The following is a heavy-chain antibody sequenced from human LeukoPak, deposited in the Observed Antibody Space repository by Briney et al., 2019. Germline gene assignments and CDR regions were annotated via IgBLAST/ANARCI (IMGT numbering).Heavy chain of an antibody. V-gene: IGHV4-39*01. CDR1: GDSISSSSSY. CDR3: ARHTVWVGYD. CDR2: IYYSGST. Sequence: PSETLSLTCTVSGDSISSSSSYWGWIRQPPGKGLDWIGSIYYSGSTYYNPSLKSRVTIYVDTSKSQFSLTLTAVTAADTAVYYCARHTVWVGYDWGQGTLVTVSS. J-gene: IGHJ4*02. D-gene: IGHD5-12*01.